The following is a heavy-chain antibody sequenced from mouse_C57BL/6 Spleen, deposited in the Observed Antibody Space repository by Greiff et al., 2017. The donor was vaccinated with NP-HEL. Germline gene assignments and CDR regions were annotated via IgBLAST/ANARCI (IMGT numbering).Heavy chain of an antibody. V-gene: IGHV5-17*01. CDR2: LSSGSSTI. CDR3: ARPRYDGYYNYAMDY. Sequence: EVQVVESGGGLVKPGGSLKLSCAASGFTFSDYGMHWVRQAPEKGLEWVAYLSSGSSTIYYADTVKGRFTISRDNAKNTLFLQMTSLRSEDTAMYYCARPRYDGYYNYAMDYWGQGTSVTVSS. CDR1: GFTFSDYG. J-gene: IGHJ4*01. D-gene: IGHD2-3*01.